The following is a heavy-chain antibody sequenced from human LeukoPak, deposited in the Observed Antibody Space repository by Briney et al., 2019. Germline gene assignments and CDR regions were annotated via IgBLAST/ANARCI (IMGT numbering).Heavy chain of an antibody. J-gene: IGHJ4*02. D-gene: IGHD4-17*01. CDR3: ARLPTH. Sequence: PSETLSPTCTVSGGSISTYYWSWIRQPPGKGLEWLGYISDRDGASYNLSLKSRVTMSIDTSKTHFSLKLNSVTAADTAVYYCARLPTHWGQGILVTVAS. CDR2: ISDRDGA. CDR1: GGSISTYY. V-gene: IGHV4-59*08.